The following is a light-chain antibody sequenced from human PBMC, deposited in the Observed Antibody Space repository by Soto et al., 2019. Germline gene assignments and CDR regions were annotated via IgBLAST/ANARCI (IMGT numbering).Light chain of an antibody. Sequence: EIAMAQSPLSLAVTPGEPASISCRSGQTLRHSNGYTYLDWYLQKPGQSPQLLIYLGSNRASGVPDRFSGSGSGTDFTLEISRVEAEDVGIFYCMQGLRPMYTFGQGTRLEIK. CDR2: LGS. CDR3: MQGLRPMYT. J-gene: IGKJ5*01. CDR1: QTLRHSNGYTY. V-gene: IGKV2-28*01.